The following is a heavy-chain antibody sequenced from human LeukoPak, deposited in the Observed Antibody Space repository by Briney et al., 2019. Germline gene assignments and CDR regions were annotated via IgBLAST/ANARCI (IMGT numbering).Heavy chain of an antibody. V-gene: IGHV3-9*01. J-gene: IGHJ4*02. CDR1: GFTFHDYA. Sequence: GGSLRLSCAASGFTFHDYAMHWVRQAPGKGLEWVSGISWNSGTIGYADPVKGRFTTSRDNAKNSLYLQMNSLRPEDTALYYCTKDSVAMVTTSDYWGQGTLVTVSS. CDR3: TKDSVAMVTTSDY. CDR2: ISWNSGTI. D-gene: IGHD5-18*01.